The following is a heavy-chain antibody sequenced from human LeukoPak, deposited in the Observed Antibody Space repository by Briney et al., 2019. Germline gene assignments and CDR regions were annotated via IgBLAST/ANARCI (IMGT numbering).Heavy chain of an antibody. CDR2: ISYDGSNK. CDR3: AGGIAVAGTFDY. Sequence: GGSLRLSCAASGFTFSSYGMHWVRQAPGKVLEWVAVISYDGSNKYYADSVKGRFTISRDNSKNTLYLQMGSLRAEDMAVYYCAGGIAVAGTFDYWGQGTLVTVSS. CDR1: GFTFSSYG. J-gene: IGHJ4*02. D-gene: IGHD6-19*01. V-gene: IGHV3-30*03.